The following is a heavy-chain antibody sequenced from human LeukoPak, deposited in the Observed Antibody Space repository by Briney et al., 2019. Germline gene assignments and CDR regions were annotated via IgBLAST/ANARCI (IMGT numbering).Heavy chain of an antibody. J-gene: IGHJ4*02. V-gene: IGHV4-61*02. Sequence: PSETLSLTCTVSGGSISSGSYYWSWIRQPAGKGLEWIGRIYTSGSTNYNPSLKSRVTISVDTSKNQFSLKLSSVTAADTAVYYCAGERRDGYDYWGQGTLVTVSS. D-gene: IGHD5-24*01. CDR1: GGSISSGSYY. CDR3: AGERRDGYDY. CDR2: IYTSGST.